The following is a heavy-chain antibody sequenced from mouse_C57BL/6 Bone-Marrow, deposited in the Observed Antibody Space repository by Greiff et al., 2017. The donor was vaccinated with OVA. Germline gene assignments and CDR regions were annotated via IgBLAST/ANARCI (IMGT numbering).Heavy chain of an antibody. Sequence: EVQLQQSGGDLVKPGGSLNLSCAASGFTFSSYGMSWVRQTPDKRLEWVATISRGGSYTYYPDSVKWRFIIHRDNAKNTLYLQMSSLKSDDAAIYYSARHLCLYDWGDGTTPPASS. V-gene: IGHV5-6*01. J-gene: IGHJ2*01. D-gene: IGHD2-12*01. CDR2: ISRGGSYT. CDR3: ARHLCLYD. CDR1: GFTFSSYG.